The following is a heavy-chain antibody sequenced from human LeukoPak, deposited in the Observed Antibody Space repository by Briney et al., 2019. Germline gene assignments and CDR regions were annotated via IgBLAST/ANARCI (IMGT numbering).Heavy chain of an antibody. V-gene: IGHV3-30*18. J-gene: IGHJ4*02. Sequence: GKSLRLSCAASGFSFNNYAMYWVRQAPGKGLEWVALISYDGGDKYYAESMKGRITISRDNAENILYLQMNNLRPDDTAFYFCVKEGVEYSYSYGDYWGQGTLVTVSS. CDR1: GFSFNNYA. CDR2: ISYDGGDK. CDR3: VKEGVEYSYSYGDY. D-gene: IGHD3-16*01.